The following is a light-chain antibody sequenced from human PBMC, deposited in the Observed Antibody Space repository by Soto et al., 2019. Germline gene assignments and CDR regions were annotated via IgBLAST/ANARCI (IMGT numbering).Light chain of an antibody. J-gene: IGLJ1*01. CDR1: SSNIGAGSD. CDR2: GNS. Sequence: SVLTQPPSVSGAPGQRVTISCSGSSSNIGAGSDVHWYQQLPGTAPKLLIYGNSRRSSGVPDRFYGSKSGTSASLAITGLQAEDEADYYCQSYDNSPSGIYVFGTGTKVTVL. CDR3: QSYDNSPSGIYV. V-gene: IGLV1-40*01.